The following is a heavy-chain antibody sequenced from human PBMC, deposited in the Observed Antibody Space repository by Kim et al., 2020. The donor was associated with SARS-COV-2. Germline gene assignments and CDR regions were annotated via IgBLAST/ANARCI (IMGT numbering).Heavy chain of an antibody. V-gene: IGHV3-30*18. D-gene: IGHD3-10*01. CDR2: ISYDGSIQ. CDR1: GFTFSHYG. J-gene: IGHJ6*01. CDR3: AKSVTTMVRVFHYYGMDV. Sequence: GGSLRLSCAASGFTFSHYGMHWVRQAPGKGLEWVAIISYDGSIQYYADSLKGRFTISRDNSKNTLFLQMNSLRPEDTAVYYCAKSVTTMVRVFHYYGMDV.